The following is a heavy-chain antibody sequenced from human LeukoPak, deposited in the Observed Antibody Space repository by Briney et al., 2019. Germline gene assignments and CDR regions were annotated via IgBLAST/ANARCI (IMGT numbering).Heavy chain of an antibody. J-gene: IGHJ4*02. D-gene: IGHD1-26*01. CDR2: ISWDGGST. Sequence: GGSLRLSCAASGFTFDDYTMHWVRQAPGKGLEWVSLISWDGGSTYYADSVKGRFTISRDNSKNSLYLQMNSLRTEDTALYYCAKGRGSLYYFDYWGQGTLVTVSS. V-gene: IGHV3-43*01. CDR1: GFTFDDYT. CDR3: AKGRGSLYYFDY.